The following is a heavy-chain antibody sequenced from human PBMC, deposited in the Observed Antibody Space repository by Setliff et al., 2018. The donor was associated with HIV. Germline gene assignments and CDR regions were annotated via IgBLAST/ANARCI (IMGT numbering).Heavy chain of an antibody. CDR2: IYYSGST. D-gene: IGHD4-4*01. V-gene: IGHV4-59*11. J-gene: IGHJ4*02. CDR1: GGSISSHY. Sequence: SETLSLTCTVSGGSISSHYWSWIRQPPGKGLEWIGYIYYSGSTNYNPSLKSRVTISVDTSKNQFSLKLSSVTAADTAVYYCARDIGTVTDSDYWGQGTLVTVSS. CDR3: ARDIGTVTDSDY.